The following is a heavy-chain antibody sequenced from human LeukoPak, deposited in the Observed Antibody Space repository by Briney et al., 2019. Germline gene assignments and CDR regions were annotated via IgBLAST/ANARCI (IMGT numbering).Heavy chain of an antibody. CDR2: IRSKAYGGTT. D-gene: IGHD3-10*01. J-gene: IGHJ4*02. CDR1: GFTFGDYA. CDR3: TRDRGKVLWFGEFFDY. Sequence: GGSLRLSCTASGFTFGDYAMSWVRQAPGKGLEWVGFIRSKAYGGTTEYAASVKGRFTISRDDSKSIAYLQMNSLKTEDTAVYHCTRDRGKVLWFGEFFDYWGQGTLVTVSS. V-gene: IGHV3-49*04.